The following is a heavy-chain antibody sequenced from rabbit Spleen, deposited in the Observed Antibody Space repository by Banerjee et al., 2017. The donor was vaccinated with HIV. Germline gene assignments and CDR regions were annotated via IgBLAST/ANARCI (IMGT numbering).Heavy chain of an antibody. V-gene: IGHV1S40*01. CDR1: GFSFSRGYY. J-gene: IGHJ2*01. CDR2: IYIGSSGRT. D-gene: IGHD1-1*01. CDR3: ARNYVNAFDP. Sequence: QSLEESGGDLVKPGATLTLTCKASGFSFSRGYYMCWVRQAPGKGLEWIGCIYIGSSGRTYYASWAKGRLTISKTSSTTVTLQMTSLTAADTATHFCARNYVNAFDPWGQGTLVTVS.